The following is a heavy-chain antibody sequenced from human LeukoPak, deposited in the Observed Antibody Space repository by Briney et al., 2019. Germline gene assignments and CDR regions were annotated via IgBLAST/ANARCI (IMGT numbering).Heavy chain of an antibody. CDR1: GFTFSSYW. V-gene: IGHV3-74*01. J-gene: IGHJ4*02. Sequence: PGGSLRLSCAASGFTFSSYWMHWVRQAPGKGLVWVSRFNSDGSSTSYADSVKGRFTISRDNAKNTLSLRMNSLRAEDTAVYYCARDLPWKAAEVDFDYWGQGTLVTVSS. CDR2: FNSDGSST. D-gene: IGHD6-13*01. CDR3: ARDLPWKAAEVDFDY.